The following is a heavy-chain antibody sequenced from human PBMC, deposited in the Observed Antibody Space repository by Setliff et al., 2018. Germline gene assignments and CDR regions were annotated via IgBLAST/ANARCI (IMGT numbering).Heavy chain of an antibody. V-gene: IGHV3-20*04. CDR1: GFTFDDYA. J-gene: IGHJ4*02. CDR3: AKVRYSSGWSPFPYYFDY. D-gene: IGHD6-19*01. CDR2: INWNGAST. Sequence: GGSLRLSCAASGFTFDDYAMHWVRQAPGKGLEWVSGINWNGASTGYADSVKGRFTISRDNSKNTLYLQMNSLRAEDTAVYYCAKVRYSSGWSPFPYYFDYWGQGTLVTVSS.